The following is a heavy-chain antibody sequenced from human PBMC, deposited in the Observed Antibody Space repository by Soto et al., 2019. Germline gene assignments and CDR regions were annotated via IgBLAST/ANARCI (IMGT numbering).Heavy chain of an antibody. D-gene: IGHD6-19*01. CDR3: ARVPDSSLGTMDV. Sequence: PGESLNISCKGSGYSFTTYWIGWVRQLPGQGLEWMGVMFPGDSDTRYSPSFQGQVTMSADPSTNTAYLEWSSLKAADSAMYYCARVPDSSLGTMDVWGQGTTVIVSS. CDR1: GYSFTTYW. CDR2: MFPGDSDT. V-gene: IGHV5-51*01. J-gene: IGHJ6*02.